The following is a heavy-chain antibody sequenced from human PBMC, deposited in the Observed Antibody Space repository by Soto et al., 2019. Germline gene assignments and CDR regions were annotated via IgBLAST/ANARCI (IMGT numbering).Heavy chain of an antibody. Sequence: PGGSLRLSCVASGFTFSSYAMSWVRQAPGKGLEWVSAISGSGGSTYYADSVKGRFTISRDNSKNTLYLQMNSLRAEDTAVYYCAKGSTAISSNYFDYWGQGTLVTVSS. CDR1: GFTFSSYA. CDR3: AKGSTAISSNYFDY. J-gene: IGHJ4*02. D-gene: IGHD2-21*02. CDR2: ISGSGGST. V-gene: IGHV3-23*01.